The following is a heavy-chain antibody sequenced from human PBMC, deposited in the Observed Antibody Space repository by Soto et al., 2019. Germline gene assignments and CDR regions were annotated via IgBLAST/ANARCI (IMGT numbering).Heavy chain of an antibody. J-gene: IGHJ4*02. V-gene: IGHV4-31*03. CDR3: ASTSHTMVRGGEIDY. CDR1: GGSISSGGYY. D-gene: IGHD3-10*01. Sequence: QVQLQESGPGLVKPSQTLSLTCTVSGGSISSGGYYWSWIRQHPGKGLEWIGYIYYSGSTYYNPSLKSRVTISVDTSKNQLSLKLSSVTAADTAVYYCASTSHTMVRGGEIDYWGQGTLVTVSS. CDR2: IYYSGST.